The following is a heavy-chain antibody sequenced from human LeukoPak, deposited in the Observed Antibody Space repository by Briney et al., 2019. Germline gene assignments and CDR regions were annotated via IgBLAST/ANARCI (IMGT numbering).Heavy chain of an antibody. J-gene: IGHJ6*02. Sequence: ASVKVSCKASGYTFTGYYMHWVRQAPGQGLEWMGWINPNSGGTNYAQKFQGRVTMTRDTSITTAYMEMSRLRSDDTAVYYCARESPYCSGGSCYSSSDYGMDVWGQGTSVTVSS. CDR3: ARESPYCSGGSCYSSSDYGMDV. CDR1: GYTFTGYY. V-gene: IGHV1-2*02. CDR2: INPNSGGT. D-gene: IGHD2-15*01.